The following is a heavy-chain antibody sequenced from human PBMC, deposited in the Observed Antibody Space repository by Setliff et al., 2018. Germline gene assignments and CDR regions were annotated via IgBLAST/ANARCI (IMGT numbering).Heavy chain of an antibody. Sequence: PGESLKISCKGSGRSFTNYWIGWVRQMPGKGLEWMGVVYCGDSDTRYSPSFQGRVTISADKSISTAYLQWSSLKASDTAMYYCATLGTVVVDAFDFWGQGTRVTVSS. CDR1: GRSFTNYW. D-gene: IGHD2-15*01. CDR2: VYCGDSDT. V-gene: IGHV5-51*01. J-gene: IGHJ3*01. CDR3: ATLGTVVVDAFDF.